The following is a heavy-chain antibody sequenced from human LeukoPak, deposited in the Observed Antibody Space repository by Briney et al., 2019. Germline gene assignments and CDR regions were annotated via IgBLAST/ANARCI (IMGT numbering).Heavy chain of an antibody. CDR3: AREYYYDSSGYYYLFD. CDR1: GYTFTSYY. D-gene: IGHD3-22*01. Sequence: ASVKVSCKASGYTFTSYYMHWVRQAPGQGLEWMGIINPSGGSTSYAQKFQGRVTMTGDMSTSTVYMELSSLRSEDTAAYYCAREYYYDSSGYYYLFDWGQGTLVTVSS. V-gene: IGHV1-46*01. J-gene: IGHJ4*02. CDR2: INPSGGST.